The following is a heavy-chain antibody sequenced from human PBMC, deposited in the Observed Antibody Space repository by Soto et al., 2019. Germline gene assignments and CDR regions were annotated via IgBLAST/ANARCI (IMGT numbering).Heavy chain of an antibody. J-gene: IGHJ4*02. CDR1: GYTFTYYA. Sequence: QVQLVQSGTEVKKPGASVKVSCKASGYTFTYYAIHWVRQAPGQGLEWMGWINAGNGNTKYSQQFQGRVTISGDTSATTAYMELSSLRSEDTAVYYCARGAAGCGSSTCYAYFIYWGQGTLVTVSS. D-gene: IGHD2-2*01. V-gene: IGHV1-3*01. CDR3: ARGAAGCGSSTCYAYFIY. CDR2: INAGNGNT.